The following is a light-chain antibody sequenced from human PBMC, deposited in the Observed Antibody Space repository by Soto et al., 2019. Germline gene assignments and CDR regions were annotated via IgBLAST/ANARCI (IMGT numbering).Light chain of an antibody. J-gene: IGLJ1*01. CDR3: AEGDARRKGYV. CDR1: SSNIGSNS. V-gene: IGLV1-44*01. CDR2: GNN. Sequence: QSVLSQPPSTSGTPGQGVTISCSGSSSNIGSNSVNWYQQVPGTAPKLIIYGNNKRPSGVPDRFSGSKSGTSASLASSGLGSGDEAVFYCAEGDARRKGYVLERGTKAPLL.